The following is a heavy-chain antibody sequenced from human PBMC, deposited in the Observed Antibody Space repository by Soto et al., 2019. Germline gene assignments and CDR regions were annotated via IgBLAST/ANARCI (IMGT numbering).Heavy chain of an antibody. D-gene: IGHD3-22*01. CDR2: MNPNSGNT. V-gene: IGHV1-8*01. J-gene: IGHJ4*02. CDR1: GYTFTSYD. Sequence: QVQLVQSGAEVKKPGASVKVSCKASGYTFTSYDINWVRQATGQGLEWMGWMNPNSGNTGYAQKFQGRVTMPRSTSISTAYMELSSLRSEDTAVYYCARGGYYYDSSAYYRPFDYWGQGTLVTVSS. CDR3: ARGGYYYDSSAYYRPFDY.